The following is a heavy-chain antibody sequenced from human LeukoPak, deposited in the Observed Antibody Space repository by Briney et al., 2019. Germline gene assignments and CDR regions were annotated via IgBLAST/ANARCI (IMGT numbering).Heavy chain of an antibody. V-gene: IGHV4-39*07. D-gene: IGHD6-13*01. CDR3: ARDLYSSRTNDAFVI. J-gene: IGHJ3*02. CDR2: IYYSGNT. Sequence: SETLSLTCTVSGGSIGNNNYYWGWIRQPPGKGLEWIGSIYYSGNTYYNQSLESRVTISVDTSKNQFSLKLSSVTAADTAVYYCARDLYSSRTNDAFVIWGQGTMVTVSS. CDR1: GGSIGNNNYY.